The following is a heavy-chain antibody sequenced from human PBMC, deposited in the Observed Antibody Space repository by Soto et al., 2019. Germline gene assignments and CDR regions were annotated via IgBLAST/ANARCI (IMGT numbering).Heavy chain of an antibody. CDR1: GGTFSSYA. J-gene: IGHJ4*02. CDR2: IIHIFDTA. Sequence: QVQLVQSGAEVKKPGSSVKVSCKASGGTFSSYAISWVRQAPGQGLEWMGGIIHIFDTANYAQKFQDRVTITVDKSTRTAYMELSSLRSEDTAVYYCARGGSMIKVTFDYWGQGTLVTVSS. CDR3: ARGGSMIKVTFDY. D-gene: IGHD3-16*01. V-gene: IGHV1-69*06.